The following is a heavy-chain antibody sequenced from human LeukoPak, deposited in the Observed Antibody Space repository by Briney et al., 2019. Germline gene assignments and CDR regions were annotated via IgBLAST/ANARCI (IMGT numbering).Heavy chain of an antibody. CDR2: INAGNGNT. D-gene: IGHD1-26*01. CDR3: ARGAYSGPVGFFDY. Sequence: VASVKVSCKASGYTFTSYAMHWVRQAPGQRLEWMGWINAGNGNTKYSQKFQGRVTITRDTSASTAYMELSSLRSEDTAVYYCARGAYSGPVGFFDYWGQGTLVTVSS. J-gene: IGHJ4*02. V-gene: IGHV1-3*01. CDR1: GYTFTSYA.